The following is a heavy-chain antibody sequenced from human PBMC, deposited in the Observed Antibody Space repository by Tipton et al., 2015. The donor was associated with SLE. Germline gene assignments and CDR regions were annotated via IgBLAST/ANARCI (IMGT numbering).Heavy chain of an antibody. CDR2: FYSTGYT. CDR1: GGPTSANF. J-gene: IGHJ3*02. D-gene: IGHD1-14*01. CDR3: ARDSGQPYGAFDI. Sequence: TLSLTCTVSGGPTSANFWTWIRQPAGKGLEWIGHFYSTGYTNYNPSLKSRVTISVDTSKKQFSLRLTSVSVADTAVYYCARDSGQPYGAFDIWGQGAMVTVSS. V-gene: IGHV4-4*07.